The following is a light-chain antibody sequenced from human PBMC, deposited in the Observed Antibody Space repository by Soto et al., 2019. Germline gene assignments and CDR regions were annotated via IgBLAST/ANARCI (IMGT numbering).Light chain of an antibody. Sequence: DIVMTQSPLSLPVTPGEPASISCRSSQSLLHSNGYNYLDWYLQKPGQSPQLLIYLGSNRASGVPDRFSGSGSGTDFTLKISRVEAEDVGVYYCMQALRTPPTFGPGTKVYIK. CDR2: LGS. J-gene: IGKJ3*01. CDR1: QSLLHSNGYNY. V-gene: IGKV2-28*01. CDR3: MQALRTPPT.